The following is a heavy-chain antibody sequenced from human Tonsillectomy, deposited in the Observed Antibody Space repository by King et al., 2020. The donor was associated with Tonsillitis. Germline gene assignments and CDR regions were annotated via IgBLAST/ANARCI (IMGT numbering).Heavy chain of an antibody. Sequence: ITLKESGPTLVKPTQTLTLTCTFSGFSLSTSGVGVGWIRQPPGKALEWLALIYCNDDKRYSPSLKSRLTITKDTSKNQVVLTMTNMDPVDTATYYCAHRLCNTWYDSVDYWGQGTLVTVSS. CDR3: AHRLCNTWYDSVDY. V-gene: IGHV2-5*01. CDR1: GFSLSTSGVG. J-gene: IGHJ4*02. D-gene: IGHD6-13*01. CDR2: IYCNDDK.